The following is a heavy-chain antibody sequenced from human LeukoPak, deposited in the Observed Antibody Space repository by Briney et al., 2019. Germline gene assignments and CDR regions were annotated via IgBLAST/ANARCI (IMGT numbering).Heavy chain of an antibody. D-gene: IGHD5-18*01. CDR3: ARHGGYSSDHDAFDI. J-gene: IGHJ3*02. CDR1: GGSVSGGNFY. V-gene: IGHV4-61*01. CDR2: IFHSGNT. Sequence: PSETLSLTCTVSGGSVSGGNFYWSWIRQPPGKGLEWIGYIFHSGNTNYNPSLKSRVTMSVDTSKSQFSLKLSSVTAADTAEYYCARHGGYSSDHDAFDIWGQGTMVTVSS.